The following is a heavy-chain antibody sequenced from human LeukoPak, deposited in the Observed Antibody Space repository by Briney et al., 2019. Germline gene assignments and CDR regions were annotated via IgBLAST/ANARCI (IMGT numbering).Heavy chain of an antibody. CDR1: GGSISSSSYY. CDR3: ARHSSGWYDDY. J-gene: IGHJ4*02. Sequence: SETLSLTCTVSGGSISSSSYYWGWIRQPPGKGLEWIGSIYYSGGTYYNPSLKSRVTISVDTSKNQFSLKLSSVTAADTAVYYCARHSSGWYDDYWGQGTLVTVSS. D-gene: IGHD6-19*01. CDR2: IYYSGGT. V-gene: IGHV4-39*01.